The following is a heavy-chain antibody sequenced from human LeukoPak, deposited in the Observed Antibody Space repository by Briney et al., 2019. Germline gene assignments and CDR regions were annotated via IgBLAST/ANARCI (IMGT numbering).Heavy chain of an antibody. CDR2: IYHSGST. J-gene: IGHJ5*02. V-gene: IGHV4-38-2*01. D-gene: IGHD6-13*01. Sequence: KSGGSLRLSCAASGFTFSNAWMSWVRQAPGKGLQWIGSIYHSGSTSYNPSLKSRVTISVDTSKNQFSLKLSSVTAADTAFYYCARQYSTNWYDDRGWFDPWGQGTLVTVSS. CDR3: ARQYSTNWYDDRGWFDP. CDR1: GFTFSNAW.